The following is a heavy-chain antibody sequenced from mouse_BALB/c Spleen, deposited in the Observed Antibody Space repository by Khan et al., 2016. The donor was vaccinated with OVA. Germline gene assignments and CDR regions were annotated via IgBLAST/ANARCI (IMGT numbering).Heavy chain of an antibody. D-gene: IGHD2-2*01. Sequence: QIQLVQSGPELKKPGETVRISCKASGYTFTTAGMQWVQKMPGKGLKWIGWINTHSGVPKYAEDFKGRFAISLETSASTAYLQITNLKNEDTATYFCARGYGYGWYLEVWGTGTTVTVSS. CDR3: ARGYGYGWYLEV. CDR1: GYTFTTAG. CDR2: INTHSGVP. J-gene: IGHJ1*03. V-gene: IGHV9-4*02.